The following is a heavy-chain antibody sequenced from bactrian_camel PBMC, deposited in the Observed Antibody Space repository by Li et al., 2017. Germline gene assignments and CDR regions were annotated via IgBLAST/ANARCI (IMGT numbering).Heavy chain of an antibody. CDR2: ISNGGGTT. CDR1: GYTYNRNC. J-gene: IGHJ6*01. V-gene: IGHV3S25*01. Sequence: QLVESGGGSVQAGGSLRLSCAASGYTYNRNCMAWFRQAPGQGLEWVSSISNGGGTTVYADSVKGRFTISRDNAKNTVYLQMNSLKPEDTAVYYCVTVYGGSWPLPSGYWGQGTQVTVS. CDR3: VTVYGGSWPLPSGY. D-gene: IGHD6*01.